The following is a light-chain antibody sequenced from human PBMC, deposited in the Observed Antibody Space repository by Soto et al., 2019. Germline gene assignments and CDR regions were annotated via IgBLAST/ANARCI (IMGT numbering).Light chain of an antibody. Sequence: EIVMTQSPATLSVSPGERATLSCRASQSISSTLAWYQQKPGQAPRLLIYGASTRATGIPARFSGSGSGTEFTLTISSLQPEDFAVYYCQHYFDWPITFGQGTRLDVK. CDR1: QSISST. CDR2: GAS. V-gene: IGKV3-15*01. J-gene: IGKJ5*01. CDR3: QHYFDWPIT.